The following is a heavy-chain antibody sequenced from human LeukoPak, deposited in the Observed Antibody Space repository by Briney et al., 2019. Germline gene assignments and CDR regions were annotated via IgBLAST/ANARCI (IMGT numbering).Heavy chain of an antibody. CDR3: ARGDSSGYPDY. Sequence: SQTLSLTCTVSGGSISSGGYYWNWIRQHPGKGLEWIGEIYQSGGTNYNPSLKSRVTISVDKSKNQFSLKLNSVTAADTAVYYCARGDSSGYPDYWGQGTLVTVSS. CDR1: GGSISSGGYY. CDR2: IYQSGGT. D-gene: IGHD3-22*01. J-gene: IGHJ4*02. V-gene: IGHV4-31*03.